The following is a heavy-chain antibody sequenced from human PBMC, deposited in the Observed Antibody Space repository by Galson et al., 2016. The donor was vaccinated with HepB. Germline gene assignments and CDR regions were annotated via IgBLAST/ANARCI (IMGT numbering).Heavy chain of an antibody. CDR1: GFTFSGYN. J-gene: IGHJ6*03. CDR2: LYSGGST. D-gene: IGHD1-26*01. V-gene: IGHV3-53*05. Sequence: SLRLSCAASGFTFSGYNMDWVRQAPGKGLEWVSVLYSGGSTYYADSVKGRFTISRDNSKNTVDLQIHSLRSEDAAVYFCARDFKLGAPDYMDVWGKGTTVTVS. CDR3: ARDFKLGAPDYMDV.